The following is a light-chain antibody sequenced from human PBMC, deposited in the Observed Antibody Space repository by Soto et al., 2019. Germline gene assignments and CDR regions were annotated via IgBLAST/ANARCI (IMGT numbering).Light chain of an antibody. CDR3: QVYGRAPWT. CDR1: QNIHDK. CDR2: DAS. V-gene: IGKV3-15*01. J-gene: IGKJ1*01. Sequence: EIVMTQSPATLSVSPGERVSLSCRASQNIHDKLAWYQQKPGQTPRLLIYDASTRATGISGSFSGSGSGTEFTLTISSLQSEDFAVYYCQVYGRAPWTFGQGTKVEIK.